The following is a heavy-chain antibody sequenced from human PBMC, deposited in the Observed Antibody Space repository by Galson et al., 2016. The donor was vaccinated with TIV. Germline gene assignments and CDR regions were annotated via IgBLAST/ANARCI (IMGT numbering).Heavy chain of an antibody. V-gene: IGHV3-23*01. CDR2: VSNSGIST. Sequence: SLRLSCAASGFTFSSYSMRWVRQAPGTGLEWVSDVSNSGISTYYADSVKGRVTISRDNYNNSLFLQKNSLRVEDTAVYYCAKDRRPVSIGGDIDHWGQGTLVTVSS. CDR3: AKDRRPVSIGGDIDH. D-gene: IGHD3-16*01. J-gene: IGHJ4*02. CDR1: GFTFSSYS.